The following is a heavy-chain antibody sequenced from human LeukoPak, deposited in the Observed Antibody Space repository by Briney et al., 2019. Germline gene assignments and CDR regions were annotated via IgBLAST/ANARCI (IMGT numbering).Heavy chain of an antibody. J-gene: IGHJ4*02. D-gene: IGHD4-17*01. CDR3: ARHAALPNEHDGDDY. CDR1: GGSISSYY. CDR2: IYTSGST. V-gene: IGHV4-4*07. Sequence: TSETLSLTCTVSGGSISSYYWSWIRQPAGKGLEWIGRIYTSGSTNYNPSLKSRVTISVDTSKNQFSLKLSSVTAADTAVYYCARHAALPNEHDGDDYWGQGTLVTVSS.